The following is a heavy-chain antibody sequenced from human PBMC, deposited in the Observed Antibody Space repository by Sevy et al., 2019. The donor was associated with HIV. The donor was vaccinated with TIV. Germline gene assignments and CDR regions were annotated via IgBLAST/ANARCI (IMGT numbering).Heavy chain of an antibody. D-gene: IGHD2-21*01. J-gene: IGHJ4*02. V-gene: IGHV3-21*01. CDR2: ISSSSTYM. Sequence: GGSLRLSCVASGFTFSTYTINWVRQAPGKGLEWVSSISSSSTYMYYADSVKGRFTISRDNAKNSLYLQMNSLRAEDTAVYYCARDCGGDCYFDSWGQGTLVTVSS. CDR3: ARDCGGDCYFDS. CDR1: GFTFSTYT.